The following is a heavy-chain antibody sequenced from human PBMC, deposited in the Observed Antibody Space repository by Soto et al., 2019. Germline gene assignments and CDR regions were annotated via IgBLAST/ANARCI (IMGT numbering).Heavy chain of an antibody. Sequence: QVQLVQSGPEVKRPGASVRISCRTAGYSFKNYTIHWVRQAPGKKLKWMGWSNDGSGNTRYSHKFQGRMSIARDTSASTSYLDLRSLTSEDTAVYFCARDDRTISGAVTLDYWGPGTLVTVSS. CDR1: GYSFKNYT. CDR2: SNDGSGNT. V-gene: IGHV1-3*01. CDR3: ARDDRTISGAVTLDY. D-gene: IGHD3-3*02. J-gene: IGHJ4*02.